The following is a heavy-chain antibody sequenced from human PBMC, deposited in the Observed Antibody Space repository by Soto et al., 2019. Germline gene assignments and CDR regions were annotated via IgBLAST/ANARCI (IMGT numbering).Heavy chain of an antibody. CDR1: GFTFSSYW. D-gene: IGHD3-22*01. Sequence: EVQLVESGGGSVQPGGSLRLFCAASGFTFSSYWMHWVRQAPGKGLVWVSRIKSDGSGTYYADSVKGRLTISRDNAKNTLYLQMNSLRAEDTAVYYCARGDGDYYDGNGYLGRHWGQGTLVTVSS. V-gene: IGHV3-74*01. CDR3: ARGDGDYYDGNGYLGRH. J-gene: IGHJ4*02. CDR2: IKSDGSGT.